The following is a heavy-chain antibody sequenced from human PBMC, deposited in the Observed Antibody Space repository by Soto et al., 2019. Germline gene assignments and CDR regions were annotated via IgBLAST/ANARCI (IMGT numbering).Heavy chain of an antibody. Sequence: LRLSCAASGFTFSGYAMHWVRQAPGKGLEWVAVISYDGSKKYYADSVKGRFTISRDNSKNTLYLQMNSLRAEDTAVYYCARGERVLGYDQAFDIWGQGTMVTVSS. CDR3: ARGERVLGYDQAFDI. CDR1: GFTFSGYA. J-gene: IGHJ3*02. V-gene: IGHV3-30-3*01. CDR2: ISYDGSKK. D-gene: IGHD5-12*01.